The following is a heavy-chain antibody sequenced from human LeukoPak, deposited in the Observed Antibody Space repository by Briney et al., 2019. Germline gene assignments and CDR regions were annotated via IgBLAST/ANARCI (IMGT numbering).Heavy chain of an antibody. Sequence: GGSLRLSCAASGFTFSDYYMTWIRQAPGKGQEWVSYISSSGSIIYYADSVKGRSIISRDNAKNSLYLQMNSLRAEDTAVYCCARVGYDSSGRFDYWGQGTLVTVSS. CDR2: ISSSGSII. CDR1: GFTFSDYY. CDR3: ARVGYDSSGRFDY. J-gene: IGHJ4*02. V-gene: IGHV3-11*04. D-gene: IGHD3-22*01.